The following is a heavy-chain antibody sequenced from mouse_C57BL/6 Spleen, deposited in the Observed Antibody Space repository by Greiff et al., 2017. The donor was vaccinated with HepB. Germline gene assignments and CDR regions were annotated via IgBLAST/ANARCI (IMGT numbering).Heavy chain of an antibody. CDR2: IYPRSGNT. D-gene: IGHD2-4*01. CDR3: ARPGHSYDYDEGFAY. V-gene: IGHV1-81*01. CDR1: GYTFTSYG. Sequence: VQLQQSGAELARPGASVKLSCKASGYTFTSYGISWVKQRTGQGLEWIGEIYPRSGNTYYNEKFKGKATLTADKSSSTAYMELRSLTSEDSAVYFCARPGHSYDYDEGFAYWGQGTLVTVSA. J-gene: IGHJ3*01.